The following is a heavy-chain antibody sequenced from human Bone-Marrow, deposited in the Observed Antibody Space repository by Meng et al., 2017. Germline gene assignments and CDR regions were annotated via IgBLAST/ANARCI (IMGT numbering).Heavy chain of an antibody. D-gene: IGHD1/OR15-1a*01. Sequence: QVQLQESGPGLVKPSQTLSLTCTVSGGSISRGGYYWSWIRQHPGKGLEWIGYVYYSGTTDYNPSLKSRVTVSVDTSRSQFSLELTSVTAADTAVYYCVRSRAWVRTGFDPWGQGTLVTVSS. J-gene: IGHJ5*02. V-gene: IGHV4-31*03. CDR3: VRSRAWVRTGFDP. CDR1: GGSISRGGYY. CDR2: VYYSGTT.